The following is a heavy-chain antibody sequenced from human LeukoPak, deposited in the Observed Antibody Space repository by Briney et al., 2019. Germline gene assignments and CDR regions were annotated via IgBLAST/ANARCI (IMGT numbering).Heavy chain of an antibody. J-gene: IGHJ6*02. Sequence: SETLSLTCTVSGGSISRYYWSWIRQPPGKGLEWIGYIYYSGSTNYNPSLKSRVTISVDTSKNQFSLKLSSVAAADTAVYYFARLSQVYSYGLGDYYYGMDVWGQGTTVTASS. V-gene: IGHV4-59*08. CDR1: GGSISRYY. CDR2: IYYSGST. CDR3: ARLSQVYSYGLGDYYYGMDV. D-gene: IGHD5-18*01.